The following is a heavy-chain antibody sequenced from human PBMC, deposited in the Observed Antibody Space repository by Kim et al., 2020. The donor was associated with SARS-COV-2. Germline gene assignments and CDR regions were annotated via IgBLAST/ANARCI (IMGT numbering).Heavy chain of an antibody. Sequence: SETLSLSCTVSGGSISSYSWNWIRQPPGKGLEWIGYIYYSGSTNYNPSLKSRVTITLDTSKNQFSLKLSSVTAADTAAYFCATVANGDYDRDFDLWGRGT. CDR2: IYYSGST. D-gene: IGHD4-17*01. CDR1: GGSISSYS. V-gene: IGHV4-59*03. CDR3: ATVANGDYDRDFDL. J-gene: IGHJ2*01.